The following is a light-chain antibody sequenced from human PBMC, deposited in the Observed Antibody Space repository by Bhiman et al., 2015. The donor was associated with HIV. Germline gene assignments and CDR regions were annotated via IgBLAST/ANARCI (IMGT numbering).Light chain of an antibody. CDR2: QDN. CDR1: KLGDKY. CDR3: QVWDSSSGHPSYV. Sequence: SYELTQPPSVSVSPGQTASITCSGDKLGDKYACWYQQKPGQSPVLVIYQDNKRPSGIPERFSGSNSGNTATLTISRVEAGDEADYYCQVWDSSSGHPSYVFGTGTKVTVL. J-gene: IGLJ1*01. V-gene: IGLV3-1*01.